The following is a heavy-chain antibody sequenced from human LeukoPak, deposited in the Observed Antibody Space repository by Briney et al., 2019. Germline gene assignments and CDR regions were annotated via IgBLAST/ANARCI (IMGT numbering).Heavy chain of an antibody. CDR1: GFTFSNDW. Sequence: GGSLRLSCAASGFTFSNDWMSWVRQAPGKGLEWVANIKQDGSEKYYVDSVKGRFTISRDNAKNSLYLQMNSLRAEDTAVYYCARRRDGGFDYWGQGTRVTVSS. D-gene: IGHD5-24*01. J-gene: IGHJ4*02. CDR2: IKQDGSEK. CDR3: ARRRDGGFDY. V-gene: IGHV3-7*01.